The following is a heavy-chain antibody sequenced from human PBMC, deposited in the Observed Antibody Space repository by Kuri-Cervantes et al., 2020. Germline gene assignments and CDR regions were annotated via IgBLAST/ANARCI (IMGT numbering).Heavy chain of an antibody. J-gene: IGHJ4*02. CDR3: ARGPLDGYIPY. Sequence: GESLKISCAASGFTFSSYWMHWVRQVPGKGLVWVSRIISDGRSATYADSVRGRFTISRDNAKNSLYLQMNSLRAEDTAVYYCARGPLDGYIPYWGQGTLVTVSS. CDR1: GFTFSSYW. D-gene: IGHD5-24*01. V-gene: IGHV3-74*03. CDR2: IISDGRSA.